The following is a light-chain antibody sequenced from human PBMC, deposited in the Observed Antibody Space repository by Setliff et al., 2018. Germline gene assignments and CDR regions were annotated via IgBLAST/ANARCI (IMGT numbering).Light chain of an antibody. CDR1: NSNIGSTR. Sequence: QMVNISCSGSNSNIGSTRVNWYQHLPGTAPKLLIHSDFARPSGVPDRFSGAKSGTSASLAISGLQSEDEADYYCATVDDSQNVDLFGAGTKVTVL. CDR3: ATVDDSQNVDL. J-gene: IGLJ1*01. CDR2: SDF. V-gene: IGLV1-44*01.